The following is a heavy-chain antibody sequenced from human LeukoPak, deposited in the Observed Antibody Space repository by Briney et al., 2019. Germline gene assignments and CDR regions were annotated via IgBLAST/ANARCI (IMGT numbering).Heavy chain of an antibody. Sequence: GASVKVSCKASGYTFTGDYIHWVRQAPGQGLEWMGWINPSSGGTNYAQTFQGRVTMTRDTSISTAYMELSRLSSDDTAVYYCARGVWSSGSYPSYMDVWGKGTTVTVSS. CDR1: GYTFTGDY. D-gene: IGHD3-10*01. J-gene: IGHJ6*03. CDR2: INPSSGGT. CDR3: ARGVWSSGSYPSYMDV. V-gene: IGHV1-2*02.